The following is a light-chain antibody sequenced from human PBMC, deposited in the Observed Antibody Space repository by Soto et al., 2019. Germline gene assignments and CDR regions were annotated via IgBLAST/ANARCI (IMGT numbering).Light chain of an antibody. CDR1: QSVSSSY. V-gene: IGKV3-20*01. CDR3: QQYGSFSLT. CDR2: GAS. J-gene: IGKJ4*01. Sequence: EIVLTQSPGTLSLSPGERATLSCRASQSVSSSYLAWYQQKTGQAPRLLIYGASSRATGIPDRFSGSGSGTDVTLTISRLEPEDVSVYYCQQYGSFSLTFGGGTKVEIK.